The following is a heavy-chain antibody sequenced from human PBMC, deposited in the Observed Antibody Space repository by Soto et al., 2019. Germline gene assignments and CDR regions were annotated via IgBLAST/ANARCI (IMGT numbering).Heavy chain of an antibody. CDR1: GGSFSGYY. Sequence: SETLSLTCAVYGGSFSGYYWSWIRQPPGKGLEWIGEINHSGSTNYNPSLKSRVTISVDASKNQFSLKLSSVTAADTAVYYCARGLYYYGSGSYLYWGQGTLVTVSS. J-gene: IGHJ4*02. CDR3: ARGLYYYGSGSYLY. D-gene: IGHD3-10*01. V-gene: IGHV4-34*01. CDR2: INHSGST.